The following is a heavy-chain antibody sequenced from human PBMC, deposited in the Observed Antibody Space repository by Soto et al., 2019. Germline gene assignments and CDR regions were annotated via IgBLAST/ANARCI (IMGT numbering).Heavy chain of an antibody. V-gene: IGHV3-66*01. D-gene: IGHD6-19*01. CDR1: GFTVSSNY. Sequence: GGSLRLSCAASGFTVSSNYMSWVRQAPGKGLEWVSVIYSGGSTYYADSVKGRFTISRDNSKNTLYLQMNSLRAEDTAVYYCARDPGEQWLGPRGAFDIWGQGTMVTVSS. CDR3: ARDPGEQWLGPRGAFDI. CDR2: IYSGGST. J-gene: IGHJ3*02.